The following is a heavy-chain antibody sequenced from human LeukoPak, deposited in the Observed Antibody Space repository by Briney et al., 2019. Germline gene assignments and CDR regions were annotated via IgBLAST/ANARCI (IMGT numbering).Heavy chain of an antibody. CDR3: ARALGFCSGGSCLQYYFDF. CDR2: INPNTGGT. Sequence: ASVKVSCKASGYIFTHYYVHWVRQAPGQGLEWIGWINPNTGGTNFPQRFQGRVTMTRDTSSTTAYMDLSRLTSDDTAVYFCARALGFCSGGSCLQYYFDFWGQGTLVTVSS. J-gene: IGHJ4*02. D-gene: IGHD2-15*01. V-gene: IGHV1-2*02. CDR1: GYIFTHYY.